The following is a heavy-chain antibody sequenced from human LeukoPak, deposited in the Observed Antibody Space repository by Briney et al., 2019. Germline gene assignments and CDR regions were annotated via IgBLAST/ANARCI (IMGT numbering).Heavy chain of an antibody. CDR2: ISGSGGTS. D-gene: IGHD6-13*01. Sequence: GGTLRLSCAASGFTFSSYGMSWVRQAPGKGLEWVSAISGSGGTSYYADSVKGRFTISRDNSKNTLYLQMNSLRAEDTAVYYCTSGYSSSWTVRRIDYWGQGTLVTVSS. CDR1: GFTFSSYG. CDR3: TSGYSSSWTVRRIDY. J-gene: IGHJ4*02. V-gene: IGHV3-23*01.